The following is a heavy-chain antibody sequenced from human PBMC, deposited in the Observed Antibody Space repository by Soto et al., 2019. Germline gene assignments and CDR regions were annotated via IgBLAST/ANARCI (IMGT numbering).Heavy chain of an antibody. J-gene: IGHJ6*03. CDR2: INPSGGST. CDR3: ARLRRRYYYMDV. CDR1: GYTFTSYY. V-gene: IGHV1-46*01. Sequence: ASVKVSCKASGYTFTSYYMHWVRQAPGQGLEWMGIINPSGGSTSYAQKLQGRVTMTRDTSTSTVYMKLSSLRSEDTAVYYCARLRRRYYYMDVWGKGTTVTVSS.